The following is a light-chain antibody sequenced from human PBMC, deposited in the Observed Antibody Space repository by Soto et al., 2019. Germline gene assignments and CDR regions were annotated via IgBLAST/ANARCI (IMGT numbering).Light chain of an antibody. J-gene: IGKJ2*01. CDR2: VAS. Sequence: EIVLTQSPGTLSLSPGERATLSCRASHSVSSSYLTWYQQKPGQAPRLLIYVASSWATGIPDRFSGSGSGTDFTLTISRLEPEDFAVYYCQQYGSSPPYTFGQGTKLEIK. V-gene: IGKV3-20*01. CDR1: HSVSSSY. CDR3: QQYGSSPPYT.